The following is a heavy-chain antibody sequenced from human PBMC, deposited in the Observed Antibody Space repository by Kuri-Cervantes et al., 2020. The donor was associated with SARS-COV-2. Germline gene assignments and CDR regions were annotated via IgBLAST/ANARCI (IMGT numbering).Heavy chain of an antibody. CDR2: ISSGSNSI. J-gene: IGHJ5*02. CDR1: GFTFSSSS. V-gene: IGHV3-48*01. D-gene: IGHD2-2*01. CDR3: ARERGVIPAGLGWFDP. Sequence: GESLKISCAASGFTFSSSSINWVRQAPGKGLEWVSYISSGSNSIYYADSVKGRFTISRDNSKNSLYLQMNSLRVEDTAVYYCARERGVIPAGLGWFDPWGQGTRVTVSS.